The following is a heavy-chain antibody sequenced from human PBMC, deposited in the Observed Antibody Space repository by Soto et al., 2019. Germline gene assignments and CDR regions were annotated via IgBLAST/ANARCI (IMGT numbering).Heavy chain of an antibody. CDR3: ARDGSSWLLDY. CDR1: GGSIISCDYY. D-gene: IGHD6-13*01. J-gene: IGHJ4*02. Sequence: SETLSLTCTVSGGSIISCDYYWSLIRQPPGKGLEWIGYIYYSGSTYYNPSLKSRVTISVDTSKNQFSLKLSSVTAADTAVYYCARDGSSWLLDYWGQGTLVTVSS. V-gene: IGHV4-30-4*01. CDR2: IYYSGST.